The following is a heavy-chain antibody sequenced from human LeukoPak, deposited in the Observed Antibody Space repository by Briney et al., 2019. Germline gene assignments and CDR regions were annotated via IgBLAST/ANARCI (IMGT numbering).Heavy chain of an antibody. CDR3: AKSAIYCSGGSCLDY. J-gene: IGHJ4*02. CDR1: GFTFDDYA. V-gene: IGHV3-9*03. CDR2: ISWNSGSI. D-gene: IGHD2-15*01. Sequence: GRSLRLSCAASGFTFDDYAMHWVRQAPGKGLEWVSGISWNSGSIGYADSVKGRFTISRDDAKNSLYLQMNSLRAEDMALYYCAKSAIYCSGGSCLDYWGQGTLVTVSS.